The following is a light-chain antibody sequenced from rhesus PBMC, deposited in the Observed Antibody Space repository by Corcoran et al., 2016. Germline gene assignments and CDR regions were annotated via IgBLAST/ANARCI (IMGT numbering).Light chain of an antibody. CDR3: MQGTQLPPT. CDR2: LGS. V-gene: IGKV2-78*01. Sequence: DIVMTQTPLSLPVTPGEPASISCRSSQSLLHSDGYTYLDWYLQKPGQSPQRLIYLGSRRASGVPVRFSGSGAGTYFTLKSSRVEAEDGGVYYCMQGTQLPPTFGGGTKVEIK. J-gene: IGKJ4*01. CDR1: QSLLHSDGYTY.